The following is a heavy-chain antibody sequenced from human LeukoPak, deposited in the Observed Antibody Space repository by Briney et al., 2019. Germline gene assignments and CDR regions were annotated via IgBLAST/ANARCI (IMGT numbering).Heavy chain of an antibody. D-gene: IGHD3-9*01. CDR2: INPNSGGT. V-gene: IGHV1-2*02. CDR3: ARVAPGWYDILTGYFGAVPTNSNWFDP. CDR1: GYTFTGYY. Sequence: EASVKVSCKASGYTFTGYYMHWVRQAPGQGLEWMGWINPNSGGTNYAQKFQGRVTMTRDTSISTAYMELSRLRSDDTAVYYCARVAPGWYDILTGYFGAVPTNSNWFDPWGQGTLVTVSS. J-gene: IGHJ5*02.